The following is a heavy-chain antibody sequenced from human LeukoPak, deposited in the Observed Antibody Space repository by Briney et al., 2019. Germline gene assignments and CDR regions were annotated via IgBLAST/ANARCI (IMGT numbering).Heavy chain of an antibody. CDR2: INHSGTT. CDR1: GGSFSGYF. D-gene: IGHD6-6*01. V-gene: IGHV4-34*01. J-gene: IGHJ3*02. CDR3: ARGRIAARLLRAFDI. Sequence: SETLSLTCAVYGGSFSGYFWTWIRHSPGKGLEWIGEINHSGTTNYNPSLKNRVTVSADTSKDLFSLRLSSVSAADTAVYYCARGRIAARLLRAFDIWGQGAMVTVSS.